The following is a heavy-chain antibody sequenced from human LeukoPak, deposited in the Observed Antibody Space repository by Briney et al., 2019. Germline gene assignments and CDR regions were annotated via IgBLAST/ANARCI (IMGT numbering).Heavy chain of an antibody. CDR2: IYTSGST. Sequence: SETLSLTCTVSGGSISSGSYYWSWIRQPAGKGLEWIGRIYTSGSTNYNPSLKSRVTISVDTSKNQFSLKLSSVTAADTAVYYCARDNFGSGIIYNAFDIWGQGTMVTVSS. J-gene: IGHJ3*02. CDR3: ARDNFGSGIIYNAFDI. D-gene: IGHD3-10*01. CDR1: GGSISSGSYY. V-gene: IGHV4-61*02.